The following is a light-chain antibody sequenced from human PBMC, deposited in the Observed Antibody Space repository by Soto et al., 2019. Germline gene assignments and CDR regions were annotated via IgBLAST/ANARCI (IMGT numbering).Light chain of an antibody. V-gene: IGLV1-51*01. CDR3: GTRDSSLGGYV. Sequence: QSVLTQPPSVSAAPGQKVTISCSGTSSNIGNNFVSWYQHLPGTAPKLLIYDNNKRPAGIPDRFSGSKSGTSATLGITGLQTGDEADYYCGTRDSSLGGYVFGTGTKVTLL. CDR2: DNN. CDR1: SSNIGNNF. J-gene: IGLJ1*01.